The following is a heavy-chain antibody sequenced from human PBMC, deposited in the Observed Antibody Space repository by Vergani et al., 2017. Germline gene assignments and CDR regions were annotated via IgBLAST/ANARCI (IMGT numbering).Heavy chain of an antibody. CDR1: GYTLTELS. V-gene: IGHV1-2*02. CDR2: INPNSGGT. Sequence: QVQLVQSGAEVKKPGASVKVSCKVSGYTLTELSMHWVRQAPGQGLEWMGWINPNSGGTNYAQKFQGRVTMTRDTSISTAYMELSRLRSDDTAVYYCARDPGGSGYIGGMDVWGQGTTVTVSS. CDR3: ARDPGGSGYIGGMDV. J-gene: IGHJ6*02. D-gene: IGHD3-3*01.